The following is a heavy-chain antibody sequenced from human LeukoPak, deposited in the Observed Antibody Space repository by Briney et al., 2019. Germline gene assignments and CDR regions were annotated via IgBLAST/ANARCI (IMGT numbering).Heavy chain of an antibody. Sequence: SETLSLTCTVSGGSISSYYWSWIRQPPGKGLEWIGYIYYSGSTNYNPSLKSRVTISVDTSKNQFSLKLSSVTAADTAVYYCARAGATKYYYYMDVWGKGTTVTVSS. J-gene: IGHJ6*03. CDR2: IYYSGST. CDR1: GGSISSYY. CDR3: ARAGATKYYYYMDV. V-gene: IGHV4-59*01. D-gene: IGHD6-19*01.